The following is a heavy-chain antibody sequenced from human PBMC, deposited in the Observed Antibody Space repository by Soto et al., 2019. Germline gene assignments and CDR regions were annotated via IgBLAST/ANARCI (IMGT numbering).Heavy chain of an antibody. CDR3: ARERAAAGFDY. D-gene: IGHD6-13*01. J-gene: IGHJ4*02. Sequence: ASVKVSCKASGYTFTSYGITWVRQATGQGLEWMGWISANSGNTDYAQKFQGRVTVTRNTSISTAYMELSSLRSEDTAVYYCARERAAAGFDYWGQGTLVTVSS. V-gene: IGHV1-8*02. CDR1: GYTFTSYG. CDR2: ISANSGNT.